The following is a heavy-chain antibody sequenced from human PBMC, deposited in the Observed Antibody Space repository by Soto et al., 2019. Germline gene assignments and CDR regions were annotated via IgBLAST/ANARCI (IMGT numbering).Heavy chain of an antibody. CDR3: ARQEGIGKYSYSGMDV. D-gene: IGHD3-10*01. CDR1: GYSFTSHW. Sequence: GESLKISCKDSGYSFTSHWIGWVRQMPGKGLEWMGIIYPGDSDTRYSPSFQGQVTISADKSISTAYLQWSSLKASDTAMYYCARQEGIGKYSYSGMDVWGQENTLTVSS. V-gene: IGHV5-51*01. CDR2: IYPGDSDT. J-gene: IGHJ6*02.